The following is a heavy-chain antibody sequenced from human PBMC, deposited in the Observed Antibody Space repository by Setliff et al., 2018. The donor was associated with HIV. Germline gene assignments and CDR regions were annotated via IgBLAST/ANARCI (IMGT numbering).Heavy chain of an antibody. D-gene: IGHD3-10*01. CDR3: ASRLGGLLWFGELLGALDY. J-gene: IGHJ4*02. CDR1: GFTFSSYS. V-gene: IGHV3-48*04. Sequence: PGGSLRLSCAASGFTFSSYSMNWVRQAPGKGLEWVSYISSSSSTIYYADSVKGRFTISRDNAKNSLYLQMNSLRAEDTAVYYCASRLGGLLWFGELLGALDYWGQGTLVTVSS. CDR2: ISSSSSTI.